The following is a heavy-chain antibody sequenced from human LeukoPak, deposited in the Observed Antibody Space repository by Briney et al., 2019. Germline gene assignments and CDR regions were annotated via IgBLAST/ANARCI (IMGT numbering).Heavy chain of an antibody. Sequence: NTSETLSLTCTVSGGSISSYYWSWIRQPPGKGLEWIGYIYYSGSTNYNPSLKSRVTISVDTSKNQFSLKLSSVTAADTAVYYCARVDTAMVTGWFDPWGQGTLVTVSS. D-gene: IGHD5-18*01. CDR1: GGSISSYY. J-gene: IGHJ5*02. V-gene: IGHV4-59*01. CDR2: IYYSGST. CDR3: ARVDTAMVTGWFDP.